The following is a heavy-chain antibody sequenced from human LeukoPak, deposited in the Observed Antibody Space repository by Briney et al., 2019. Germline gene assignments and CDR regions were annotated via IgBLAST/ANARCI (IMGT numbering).Heavy chain of an antibody. D-gene: IGHD3-3*01. CDR2: INHSGST. V-gene: IGHV4-34*01. CDR3: ARTRYYDFWSGYYGPKHKDYVHYFDY. J-gene: IGHJ4*02. Sequence: SETLSLTCAVYGGSFSGYYWSWIRQPPGKGLEWIGEINHSGSTNYNPSLKSRVTISVDTSKNQFSLKLSSVTAADTAVYYCARTRYYDFWSGYYGPKHKDYVHYFDYWGQGTLVTVSS. CDR1: GGSFSGYY.